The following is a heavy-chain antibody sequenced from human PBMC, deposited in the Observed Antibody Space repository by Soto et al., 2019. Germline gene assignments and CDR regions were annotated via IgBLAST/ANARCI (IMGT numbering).Heavy chain of an antibody. Sequence: ETLSLTCTVSGGSISDDYWSWIRQPPGKGLEWIGHISHSGSTNYNPSLKSRVTITRDTSASTAYLELSSLRSKDTAVYYCARDPNDSSAYYHHYYYGMDVWGQGTTVTVSS. J-gene: IGHJ6*02. CDR1: GGSISDDY. CDR2: ISHSGST. V-gene: IGHV4-4*08. D-gene: IGHD3-22*01. CDR3: ARDPNDSSAYYHHYYYGMDV.